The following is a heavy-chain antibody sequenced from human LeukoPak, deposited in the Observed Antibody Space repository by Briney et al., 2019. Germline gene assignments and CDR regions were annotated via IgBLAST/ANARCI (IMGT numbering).Heavy chain of an antibody. D-gene: IGHD1-26*01. CDR3: AKDQWEFTGVVDY. CDR2: ISYDGSNK. Sequence: GGSLRLSCAASGFTFSSYGMHWVRQAPGKGLEWVAVISYDGSNKYYADSVKGRFTISRDNSKNTLYLQMNSLRAEDTAVYYCAKDQWEFTGVVDYWGQGTLVTVSS. CDR1: GFTFSSYG. J-gene: IGHJ4*02. V-gene: IGHV3-30*18.